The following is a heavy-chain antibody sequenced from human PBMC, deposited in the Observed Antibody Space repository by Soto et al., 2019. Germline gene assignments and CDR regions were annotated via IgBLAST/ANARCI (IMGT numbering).Heavy chain of an antibody. J-gene: IGHJ6*02. CDR1: GGSISSSNW. CDR3: AARVLRYCSSTSCYMDYYYYYGMDV. Sequence: SETLSLTCAVSGGSISSSNWWSWVRQPPGKGLEWIGEIYHSGSTNYNPSLKSRVTISVDKSKNQFSLKLSSVTAADTAVYYCAARVLRYCSSTSCYMDYYYYYGMDVWGQGTTVTVSS. CDR2: IYHSGST. V-gene: IGHV4-4*02. D-gene: IGHD2-2*02.